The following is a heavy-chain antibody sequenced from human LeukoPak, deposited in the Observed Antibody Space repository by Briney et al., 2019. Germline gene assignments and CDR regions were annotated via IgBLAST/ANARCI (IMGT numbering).Heavy chain of an antibody. CDR2: ISDSGGST. Sequence: PGGSLRLSCAASGFTFSSCAMSWVRQAPGKGLEYISVISDSGGSTYYADSVKGRFTISRDNSKNTLYLQMNSLRAEDTAVYYCAKASGSGYGKDYFDYWGQGTLVTVSS. V-gene: IGHV3-23*01. CDR1: GFTFSSCA. J-gene: IGHJ4*02. D-gene: IGHD1-26*01. CDR3: AKASGSGYGKDYFDY.